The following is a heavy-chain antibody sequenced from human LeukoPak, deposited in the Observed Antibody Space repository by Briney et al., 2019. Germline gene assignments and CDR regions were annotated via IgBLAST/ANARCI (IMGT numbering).Heavy chain of an antibody. D-gene: IGHD2-8*01. CDR1: GFTFSTYA. CDR2: ISDTGGTT. CDR3: AKDTSIGRYCTNGVCSPFDY. V-gene: IGHV3-23*01. J-gene: IGHJ4*02. Sequence: PGGSLRLSCAGSGFTFSTYAMSWVRQAPGKGLEWVSAISDTGGTTYDADSVKGRFTISRDNSKSTLYLQMNNLGAEDTAVYYCAKDTSIGRYCTNGVCSPFDYWGQGTLVTVSS.